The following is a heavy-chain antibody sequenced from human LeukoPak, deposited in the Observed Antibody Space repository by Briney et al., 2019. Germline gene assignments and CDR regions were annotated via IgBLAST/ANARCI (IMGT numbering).Heavy chain of an antibody. D-gene: IGHD3-10*01. CDR3: AKVRSYGMDV. CDR2: VNPNSGVT. CDR1: GYTFTGSY. Sequence: ASVTVSCKASGYTFTGSYIHWVRQAPGQGLEWMGWVNPNSGVTNYAQNFRGRVTMTRDTSISTAYMELGRLTSDDTAVYYCAKVRSYGMDVWGQGTTVTVSS. V-gene: IGHV1-2*02. J-gene: IGHJ6*02.